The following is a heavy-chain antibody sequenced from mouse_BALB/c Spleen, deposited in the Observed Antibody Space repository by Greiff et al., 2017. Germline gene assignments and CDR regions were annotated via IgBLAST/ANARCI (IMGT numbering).Heavy chain of an antibody. CDR3: AITATRFAY. J-gene: IGHJ3*01. CDR1: GYSFTDYI. V-gene: IGHV1-39*01. CDR2: INPYYGST. Sequence: EVQLQQTGPELVKPGASVKISCKASGYSFTDYIMLWVKQSHGKSLEWIGNINPYYGSTSYNLKFKGKATLTVDKFSSTAYMQLNSLTSEDSAVYYCAITATRFAYWGQGTLVTVSA. D-gene: IGHD1-2*01.